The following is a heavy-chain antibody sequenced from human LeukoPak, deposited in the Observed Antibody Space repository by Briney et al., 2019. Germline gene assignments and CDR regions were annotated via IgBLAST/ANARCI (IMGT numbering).Heavy chain of an antibody. CDR2: IDPSDSYT. CDR3: AKWGAGGDFDV. CDR1: GYSFTTYW. Sequence: KNGESLKISCKGSGYSFTTYWISWVRQMPGKGLEWMGRIDPSDSYTNYSPSFQGHVTISADTSISTAYLKWSSLKASDTAMYYCAKWGAGGDFDVWGQGTMVTASS. J-gene: IGHJ3*01. D-gene: IGHD3-16*01. V-gene: IGHV5-10-1*01.